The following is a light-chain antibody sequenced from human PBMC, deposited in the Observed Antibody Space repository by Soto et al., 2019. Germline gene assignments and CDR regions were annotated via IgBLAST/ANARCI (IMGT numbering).Light chain of an antibody. CDR1: QSISSY. CDR2: AAS. V-gene: IGKV1-39*01. J-gene: IGKJ4*01. CDR3: QQSYSTPFT. Sequence: DIQMTQSPSSLSASVGDRVTITCRASQSISSYLNWYQQKPGKAPKLLISAASSLQSGVPSRFSGSGSGTDFTLTISSLQPEDFAIYYCQQSYSTPFTFGGGTKVEIK.